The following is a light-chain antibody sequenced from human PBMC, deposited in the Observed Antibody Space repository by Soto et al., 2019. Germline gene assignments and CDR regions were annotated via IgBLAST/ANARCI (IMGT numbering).Light chain of an antibody. Sequence: EFVLTKSPGTLSLSPGXRATLSCRASQTGRNNYLAWYQQKPGQAPKLLIHDASSRATGIPDRFSGGGSGTDFILTISRLEPEEVAVYYCQQFSSYPLTFGGGTKVDIK. CDR2: DAS. CDR1: QTGRNNY. V-gene: IGKV3-20*01. CDR3: QQFSSYPLT. J-gene: IGKJ4*01.